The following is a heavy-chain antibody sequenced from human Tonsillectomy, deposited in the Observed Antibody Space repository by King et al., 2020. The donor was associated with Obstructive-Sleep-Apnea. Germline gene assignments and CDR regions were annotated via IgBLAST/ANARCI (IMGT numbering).Heavy chain of an antibody. CDR3: ARERDCSGGSCYSHYYYYGMDV. J-gene: IGHJ6*02. D-gene: IGHD2-15*01. V-gene: IGHV1-69*01. CDR1: GGTFSSYA. CDR2: IIPIFGTA. Sequence: QLVQSGAEVKKPGSSVKVSCKASGGTFSSYAISWVRQAPGQGLEWMGGIIPIFGTANYAQKFQGRVTITADESTSTAYMELSSLSSEDTAVYYCARERDCSGGSCYSHYYYYGMDVWGQGTTVTVSS.